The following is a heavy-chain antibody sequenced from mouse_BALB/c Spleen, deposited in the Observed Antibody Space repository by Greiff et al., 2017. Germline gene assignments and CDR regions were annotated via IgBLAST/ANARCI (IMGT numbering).Heavy chain of an antibody. CDR1: GFTFSSYA. D-gene: IGHD2-4*01. Sequence: EVMLVESGGGLVKPGGSLKLSCAASGFTFSSYAMSWVRQTPEKRLEWVASISSGGSTYYTDSVKGRFTISRDNARNILYLQMSSLRSEDTAMYYCEKLPMITSPWFAYWGQGTLVTVSA. CDR3: EKLPMITSPWFAY. V-gene: IGHV5-6-5*01. CDR2: ISSGGST. J-gene: IGHJ3*01.